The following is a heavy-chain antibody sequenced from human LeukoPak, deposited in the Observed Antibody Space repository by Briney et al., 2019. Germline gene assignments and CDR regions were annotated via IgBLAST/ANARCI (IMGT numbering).Heavy chain of an antibody. D-gene: IGHD3-22*01. J-gene: IGHJ1*01. CDR1: GFTFSTYW. Sequence: GGSLRLSCAASGFTFSTYWMRWVRQAPGKGLVWVSRIKSDGGTNYADSVKGRFTISRDNAKKTVSLQMNSLRPEDTGVYYCARAPSEIGGYYPEYFRHWGQGTLVTVPS. CDR3: ARAPSEIGGYYPEYFRH. V-gene: IGHV3-74*01. CDR2: IKSDGGT.